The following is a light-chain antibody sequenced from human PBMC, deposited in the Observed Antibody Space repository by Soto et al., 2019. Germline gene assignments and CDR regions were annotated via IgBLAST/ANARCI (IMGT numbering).Light chain of an antibody. V-gene: IGKV3-11*01. CDR2: DAS. J-gene: IGKJ5*01. Sequence: EIVLTQSPATLCLSSGEKATLSCRASQSVSSYLAWYQQKPGQAPRLLIYDASNRATGIPARFSGSGSGTDFTLTISSLEPEDFAVYYCQQRSNWPPITFGQGTRLEI. CDR3: QQRSNWPPIT. CDR1: QSVSSY.